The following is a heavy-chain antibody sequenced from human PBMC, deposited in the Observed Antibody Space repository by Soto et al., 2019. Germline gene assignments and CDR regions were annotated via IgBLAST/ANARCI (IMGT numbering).Heavy chain of an antibody. D-gene: IGHD3-9*01. CDR2: IKSKTDGGTR. CDR1: GFTFSDAW. CDR3: TCLHYDILTGSKWHYFDY. Sequence: GGSLRLSCAASGFTFSDAWMSWVRQAPGKGLEWVGRIKSKTDGGTRDYAAPVKGRVTISRGDSKNTLYLQMNSLKTEDTAVYYCTCLHYDILTGSKWHYFDYWGQGTLVTVSS. J-gene: IGHJ4*02. V-gene: IGHV3-15*01.